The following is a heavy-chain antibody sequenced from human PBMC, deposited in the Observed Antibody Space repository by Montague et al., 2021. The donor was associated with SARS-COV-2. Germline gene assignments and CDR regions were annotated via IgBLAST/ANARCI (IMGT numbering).Heavy chain of an antibody. Sequence: SLRLSCAAPGFSFSDYWMHWVRQAPGKGLERVSRINTDGSNSYYTDSVKGRFTISRDNAKNTLYLQMNSLRAEDTAVYYCAREPGSVDGMDVWGQGTTITVSS. V-gene: IGHV3-74*01. J-gene: IGHJ6*02. D-gene: IGHD4-23*01. CDR1: GFSFSDYW. CDR2: INTDGSNS. CDR3: AREPGSVDGMDV.